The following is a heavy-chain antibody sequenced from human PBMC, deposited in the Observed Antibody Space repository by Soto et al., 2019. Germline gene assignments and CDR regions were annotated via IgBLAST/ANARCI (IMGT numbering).Heavy chain of an antibody. CDR2: IIPILGIA. J-gene: IGHJ3*02. Sequence: ASVKVSCKASGGTFSSYTISWVRQAPGQGLEWMGRIIPILGIANYAQKFQGRVTITADKSTSTAYMELSSLRSEDTAVYYCACRYCSSTSTGNDAFDIWGQGTMVTVSS. CDR1: GGTFSSYT. CDR3: ACRYCSSTSTGNDAFDI. D-gene: IGHD2-2*01. V-gene: IGHV1-69*02.